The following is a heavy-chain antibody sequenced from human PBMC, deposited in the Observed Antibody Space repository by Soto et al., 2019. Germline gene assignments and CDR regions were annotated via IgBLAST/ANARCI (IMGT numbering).Heavy chain of an antibody. CDR2: IIPVFGRP. Sequence: SVKVSCKASGGTFSIFGISCVLQSPLQWLDWMGGIIPVFGRPNYAQRFRGRLTITADESTNTSYMELIDLTSEDTAVYYCAREASGYDFWGQGTQVTVSS. CDR1: GGTFSIFG. CDR3: AREASGYDF. D-gene: IGHD5-12*01. J-gene: IGHJ1*01. V-gene: IGHV1-69*13.